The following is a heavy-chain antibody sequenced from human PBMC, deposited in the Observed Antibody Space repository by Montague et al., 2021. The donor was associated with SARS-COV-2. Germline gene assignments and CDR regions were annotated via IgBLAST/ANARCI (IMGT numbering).Heavy chain of an antibody. CDR2: FYHRPKWYY. J-gene: IGHJ4*02. CDR3: ARDPRYSLSWSFDY. Sequence: CAISGDSVSSSTPARNWIRQSSSIGFEWVGRFYHRPKWYYDYAVSVKSRMTISPDTSKNQFSLQLSSVTPEDRAVYYCARDPRYSLSWSFDYWGQGTLATVSS. CDR1: GDSVSSSTPA. D-gene: IGHD6-13*01. V-gene: IGHV6-1*01.